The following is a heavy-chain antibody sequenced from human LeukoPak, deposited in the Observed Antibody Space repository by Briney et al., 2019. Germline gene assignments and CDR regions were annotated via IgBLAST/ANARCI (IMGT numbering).Heavy chain of an antibody. J-gene: IGHJ4*02. V-gene: IGHV3-49*04. CDR1: GFTFGDYA. D-gene: IGHD3-3*01. CDR2: IRSKAYGGTT. Sequence: GSLRLSCTASGFTFGDYAMSWARQAPGKGLEWVGFIRSKAYGGTTEYAASVKGRFTISRDDSKSIAYLQMNGLKTEDTAVYYCTRDRIASSIFGVVISPPDYWGQGTLVTVSS. CDR3: TRDRIASSIFGVVISPPDY.